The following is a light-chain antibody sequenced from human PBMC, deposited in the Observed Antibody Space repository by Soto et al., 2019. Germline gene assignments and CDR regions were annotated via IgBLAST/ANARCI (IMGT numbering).Light chain of an antibody. CDR3: AAWDDNLSGYV. J-gene: IGLJ1*01. V-gene: IGLV1-47*01. CDR1: SPNIGSNF. Sequence: QAVVTQPSSASGTPGQRVTISCSGSSPNIGSNFVYWYQQLPGAAPKLLIYRDSQRASAVPDRFSGSKSGTSASLAISGLRSEDEADYHCAAWDDNLSGYVFGTGTKLTVL. CDR2: RDS.